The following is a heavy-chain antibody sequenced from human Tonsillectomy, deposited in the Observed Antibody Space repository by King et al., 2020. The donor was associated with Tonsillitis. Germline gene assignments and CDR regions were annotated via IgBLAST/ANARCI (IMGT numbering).Heavy chain of an antibody. CDR3: AKDDAETMTTLTSYNYSGMDV. J-gene: IGHJ6*02. V-gene: IGHV3-9*01. CDR2: ISWNSGSI. D-gene: IGHD4-17*01. CDR1: GFTFDDYA. Sequence: VQLVESGGGLVQPGRSLRLSCAASGFTFDDYAMHWVRQAPGEGLEWVSSISWNSGSIGYADSVKGRFTISRDNAKNSLHLQMNSLRTEHTALYFCAKDDAETMTTLTSYNYSGMDVWGQGTTVTVSS.